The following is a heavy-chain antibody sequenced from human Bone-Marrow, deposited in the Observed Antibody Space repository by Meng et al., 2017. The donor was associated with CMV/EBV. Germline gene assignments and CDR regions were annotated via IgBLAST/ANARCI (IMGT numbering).Heavy chain of an antibody. Sequence: GGSLRLSCAASGFTFSSYSMNRVRQAPGKGLEWVSYISSSSSTIYYADSVKGRFTISRDNAKNSLYLQMNSLRAEDTAVYYCARDHSSREVGLLLGYYYYGMDVWGQGTTVTVSS. V-gene: IGHV3-48*04. J-gene: IGHJ6*02. D-gene: IGHD6-13*01. CDR2: ISSSSSTI. CDR3: ARDHSSREVGLLLGYYYYGMDV. CDR1: GFTFSSYS.